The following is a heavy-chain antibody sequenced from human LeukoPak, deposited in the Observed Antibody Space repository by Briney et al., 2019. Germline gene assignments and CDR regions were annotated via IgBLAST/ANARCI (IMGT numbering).Heavy chain of an antibody. CDR3: ARGLTLDSSGYRMPYYYMDV. CDR1: GGTFSSYA. D-gene: IGHD3-22*01. J-gene: IGHJ6*03. CDR2: IIPIFGTA. V-gene: IGHV1-69*06. Sequence: GASVKVSCKASGGTFSSYAISWVRQAPGQGLEWMGGIIPIFGTANYAQKFQGRVTITADKSTSTAYMELSSLRSEDTAVYYCARGLTLDSSGYRMPYYYMDVWGKGTTVTVSS.